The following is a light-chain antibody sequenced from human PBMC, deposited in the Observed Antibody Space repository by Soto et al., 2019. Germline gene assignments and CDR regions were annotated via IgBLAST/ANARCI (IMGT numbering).Light chain of an antibody. J-gene: IGLJ2*01. CDR2: EVS. CDR1: SSDVGGYNF. V-gene: IGLV2-14*01. Sequence: QLVLTQPASVSGSPGQSITVSCTGTSSDVGGYNFVSWYQQHPGKAPKLLIYEVSNRPSGVSNRFSGSKSGNTASLAISGLQAEDEADYYCSSYLSTGAVGFGGGTKLTVL. CDR3: SSYLSTGAVG.